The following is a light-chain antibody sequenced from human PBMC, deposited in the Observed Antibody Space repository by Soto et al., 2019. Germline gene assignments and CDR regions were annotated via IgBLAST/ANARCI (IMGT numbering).Light chain of an antibody. Sequence: DIQMTQSPSTLSASVGDRVTITCRASQIISSWLAWYQQKPGKAPKLLISKASSLQSGVPSRLSGSGSGTEFTLAISSLQPDVFATYYCQQYNSYPYSCGLGTKLEIK. V-gene: IGKV1-5*03. CDR2: KAS. CDR3: QQYNSYPYS. J-gene: IGKJ2*01. CDR1: QIISSW.